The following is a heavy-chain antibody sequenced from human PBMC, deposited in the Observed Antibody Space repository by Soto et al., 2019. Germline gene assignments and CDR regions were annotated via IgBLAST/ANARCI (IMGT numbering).Heavy chain of an antibody. CDR3: VKGGWLDF. V-gene: IGHV3-23*01. CDR2: ISDDGSRT. D-gene: IGHD3-16*01. CDR1: GFTFNTFE. Sequence: EVQLLEAGGGLIQPGGSLRLSCAASGFTFNTFEMTWVRQAPGRGLEWVSFISDDGSRTYYADDVKGRFTISRDNSKYTLYLKMNSLTVEDTAVYACVKGGWLDFWGQGTLVTVSS. J-gene: IGHJ5*01.